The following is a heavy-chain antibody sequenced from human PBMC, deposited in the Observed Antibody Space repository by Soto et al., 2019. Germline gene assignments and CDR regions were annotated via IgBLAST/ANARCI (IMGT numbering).Heavy chain of an antibody. V-gene: IGHV4-31*03. J-gene: IGHJ2*01. CDR2: IYYSGST. D-gene: IGHD3-22*01. CDR1: GGSISSGGYY. CDR3: ATQGYYDSSGYYYWYFDL. Sequence: SETLSLTCTVSGGSISSGGYYWSWIRQHPGKGLEWIGYIYYSGSTYYNPSLKSRVTISVDTSKNQFSLKLSSVTAADTAVYYCATQGYYDSSGYYYWYFDLWGRGTLVTVSS.